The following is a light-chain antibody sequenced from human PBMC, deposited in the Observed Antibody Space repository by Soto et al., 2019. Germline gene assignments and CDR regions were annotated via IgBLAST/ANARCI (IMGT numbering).Light chain of an antibody. CDR1: QSVSSN. V-gene: IGKV3-15*01. J-gene: IGKJ4*01. Sequence: EIVMTQSPATLSVSPGERATLSCRASQSVSSNLAWYQQKPGQAPRLLIYGASTRATGIPARFSGSGSGTEFTLTISSLQSEDFAVYYCQQYNIWPPLTFGGGTKVEIK. CDR2: GAS. CDR3: QQYNIWPPLT.